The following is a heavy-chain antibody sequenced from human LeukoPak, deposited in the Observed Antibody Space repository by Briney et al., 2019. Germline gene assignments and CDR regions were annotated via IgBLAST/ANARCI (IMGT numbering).Heavy chain of an antibody. J-gene: IGHJ4*03. CDR2: IYDSGST. V-gene: IGHV4-59*01. Sequence: ASGTLSLTCTASGGSISSYYWSWIRQPPGKGLEWIGTIYDSGSTNYNPSLKSRVTISVDTSKNQCSLKLSSVTAADTAVYYCARQSISGSSLSYFDYWGQGTLVNVSS. D-gene: IGHD3-22*01. CDR3: ARQSISGSSLSYFDY. CDR1: GGSISSYY.